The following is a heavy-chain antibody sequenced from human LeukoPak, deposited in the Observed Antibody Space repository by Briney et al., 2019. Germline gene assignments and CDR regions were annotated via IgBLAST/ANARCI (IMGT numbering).Heavy chain of an antibody. Sequence: PSETLSLTCTVSGGSISSYYWSWIRQPPGKGLEWIGYIYYIGSTKYNPSLKSRVTISGDTSKNQFSLKLSSVTAADTAVYYCARGARDSSGYFYYYYYMDVWGKGTTVTVSS. CDR1: GGSISSYY. J-gene: IGHJ6*03. D-gene: IGHD3-22*01. V-gene: IGHV4-59*01. CDR3: ARGARDSSGYFYYYYYMDV. CDR2: IYYIGST.